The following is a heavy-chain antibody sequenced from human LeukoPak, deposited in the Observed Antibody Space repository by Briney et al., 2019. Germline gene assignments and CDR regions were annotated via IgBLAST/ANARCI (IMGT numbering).Heavy chain of an antibody. V-gene: IGHV1-46*01. Sequence: ASVKVSCKASGYTFTSYYMHWVRQAPGQGLEWMGIINPSDGSTSYAQKFQGRVTMTRDTSTSTVYMELSSLRSEDTAVYYCARDRGPSGHSSGCSHWGQGTLVTVSS. D-gene: IGHD6-19*01. CDR3: ARDRGPSGHSSGCSH. CDR1: GYTFTSYY. J-gene: IGHJ4*02. CDR2: INPSDGST.